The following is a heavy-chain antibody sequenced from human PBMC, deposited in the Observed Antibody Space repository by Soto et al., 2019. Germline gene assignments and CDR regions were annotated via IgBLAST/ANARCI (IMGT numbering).Heavy chain of an antibody. CDR3: ARQQWLVLNAFDI. CDR1: GASISNSY. D-gene: IGHD6-19*01. V-gene: IGHV4-59*01. J-gene: IGHJ3*02. CDR2: IYYSGST. Sequence: PSETLSLTCTVSGASISNSYWSWIRQPPGKGLEWIGYIYYSGSTNYNPSLKSRVTISVDTSKNQFSLKLSSVTAADTAVYYCARQQWLVLNAFDIWGQGTMVTVSS.